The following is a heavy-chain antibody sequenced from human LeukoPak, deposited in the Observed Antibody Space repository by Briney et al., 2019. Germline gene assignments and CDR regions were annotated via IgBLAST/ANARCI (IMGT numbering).Heavy chain of an antibody. CDR2: IIPIFGTA. D-gene: IGHD4-23*01. Sequence: ASVKVSCKASGGTFSSYAISWVRQAPGQGLEWMGGIIPIFGTANYAQKFQGRVTITADESTSTAYMELSSLRSEDTAVYYCARDMDYGGNSESPHDYWGQGTLVTVSS. V-gene: IGHV1-69*13. J-gene: IGHJ4*02. CDR1: GGTFSSYA. CDR3: ARDMDYGGNSESPHDY.